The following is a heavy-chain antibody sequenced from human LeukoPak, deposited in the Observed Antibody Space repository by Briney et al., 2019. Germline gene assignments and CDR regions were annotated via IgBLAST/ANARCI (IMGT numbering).Heavy chain of an antibody. D-gene: IGHD3-10*01. CDR2: MNPNSGNT. CDR1: GFTFTSHD. J-gene: IGHJ3*02. Sequence: ASVKVSCKASGFTFTSHDYNWVRQATGQGLEWMGWMNPNSGNTGYAQKFQGRVTMTRDTSITTVYMELSSLTSEDTAVYYCAGGGRGAGGGGDGFDIWGQGTMVTVSS. V-gene: IGHV1-8*01. CDR3: AGGGRGAGGGGDGFDI.